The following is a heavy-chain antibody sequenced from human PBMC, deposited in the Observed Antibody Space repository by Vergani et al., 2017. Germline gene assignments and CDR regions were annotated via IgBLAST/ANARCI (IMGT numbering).Heavy chain of an antibody. J-gene: IGHJ4*02. CDR1: GVSFKTYF. Sequence: QVQLQQWGATVLKPSETLSLTCAVYGVSFKTYFWNWIRQSPDKGLEWIGEVDHSDRPYYNPSLRGRVTISVETFKNQISLRLHSVDVADSAIYYCARRRKHFFEAPYDVWGQGSPVTVSS. CDR3: ARRRKHFFEAPYDV. D-gene: IGHD3-3*02. CDR2: VDHSDRP. V-gene: IGHV4-34*02.